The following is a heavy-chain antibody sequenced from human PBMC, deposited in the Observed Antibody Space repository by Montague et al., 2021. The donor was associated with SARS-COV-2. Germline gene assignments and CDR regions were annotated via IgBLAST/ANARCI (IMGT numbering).Heavy chain of an antibody. V-gene: IGHV4-59*01. CDR1: GGSITTNF. CDR3: ARDTFYYGSETNYVDTFDM. D-gene: IGHD3-10*01. J-gene: IGHJ3*02. Sequence: SETLSLTCTVSGGSITTNFRSWVRQPPGKGLEWVGYAYYTGRSNSSPSLQSRVFISVDTSKNQVSLKLHSVTAADTAIYYCARDTFYYGSETNYVDTFDMWGRGTMVTVSS. CDR2: AYYTGRS.